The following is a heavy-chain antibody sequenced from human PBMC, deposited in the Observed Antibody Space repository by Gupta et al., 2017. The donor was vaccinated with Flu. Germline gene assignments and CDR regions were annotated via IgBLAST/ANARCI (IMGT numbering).Heavy chain of an antibody. V-gene: IGHV3-21*01. CDR3: ARGSITARKGFDY. Sequence: VSQAPGKGLEWVSSIDGSSNYIYYADSVRGRFTISRDNAKKSLYLQMNSLRAEDTAVYYCARGSITARKGFDYWGQGTLVTVSS. D-gene: IGHD6-6*01. CDR2: IDGSSNYI. J-gene: IGHJ4*02.